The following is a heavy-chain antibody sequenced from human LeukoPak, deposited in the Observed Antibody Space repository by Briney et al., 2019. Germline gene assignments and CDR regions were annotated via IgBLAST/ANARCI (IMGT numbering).Heavy chain of an antibody. V-gene: IGHV4-39*01. CDR2: IYYSGST. D-gene: IGHD2-15*01. CDR3: ARHESGDYFDY. CDR1: GGSISSYY. J-gene: IGHJ4*02. Sequence: SETLSLTCTVSGGSISSYYWGWIRQPPGKGLEWIGSIYYSGSTYYNPSLKSRVTISVDTSKNQFSLKLSSVTAADTAVYYCARHESGDYFDYWGQGTLVTVSS.